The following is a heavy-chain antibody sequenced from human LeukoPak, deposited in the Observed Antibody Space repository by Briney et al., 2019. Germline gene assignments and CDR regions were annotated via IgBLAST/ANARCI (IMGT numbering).Heavy chain of an antibody. CDR3: ARDRSISGSYYGDFDY. Sequence: SETLSLTCTVSGGSISSYYWSWIRQPAGKGLEWIGRIYTSGSTNYNPSLKSRVTISVDKSKSQFSLKLSSVTAADTAVYYCARDRSISGSYYGDFDYWGQGTLVTVSS. CDR1: GGSISSYY. D-gene: IGHD1-26*01. J-gene: IGHJ4*02. V-gene: IGHV4-4*07. CDR2: IYTSGST.